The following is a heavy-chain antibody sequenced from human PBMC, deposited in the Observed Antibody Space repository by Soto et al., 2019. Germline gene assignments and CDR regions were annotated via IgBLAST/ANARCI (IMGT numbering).Heavy chain of an antibody. D-gene: IGHD2-15*01. V-gene: IGHV4-30-4*01. CDR1: GDSISTVDYF. CDR3: ARGRYCLNGRCFPNWLDS. J-gene: IGHJ5*01. Sequence: PSETLSLTCSVSGDSISTVDYFWAWIRQPPGQALEYIGYIYKSTTTYYNPSFESRVAISLDTSKSQFSLTVTSVTAADTAVYFCARGRYCLNGRCFPNWLDSWGQGTLVTVSS. CDR2: IYKSTTT.